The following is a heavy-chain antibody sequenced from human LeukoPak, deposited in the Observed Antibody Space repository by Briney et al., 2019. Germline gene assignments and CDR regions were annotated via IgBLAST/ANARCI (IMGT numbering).Heavy chain of an antibody. CDR1: GFIFSNYW. CDR3: AKDDRHYYGSGSPLDY. Sequence: GGSLRLSCATSGFIFSNYWMSWVRQAPGKGLEWVANIKQDGSETYYVDSVKGRFTISRDNAKNSLYLQMNSLRAEDTALYYCAKDDRHYYGSGSPLDYWGQGTLVTVSS. J-gene: IGHJ4*02. V-gene: IGHV3-7*03. CDR2: IKQDGSET. D-gene: IGHD3-10*01.